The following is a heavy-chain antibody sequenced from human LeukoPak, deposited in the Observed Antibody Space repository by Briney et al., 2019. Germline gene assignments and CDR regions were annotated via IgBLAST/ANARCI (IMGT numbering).Heavy chain of an antibody. J-gene: IGHJ4*02. Sequence: GRSLRLSCAASGFNLNDFAMHWVRQAPGKGLEWVSGIGYNTGVIDYADSVKGRFTISRDNAKNSLYLQMNSLRTEDTAFYYCVKSIDRTKAPAWGYYFDRWGQGTLVTVSS. V-gene: IGHV3-9*01. CDR2: IGYNTGVI. CDR3: VKSIDRTKAPAWGYYFDR. D-gene: IGHD1-14*01. CDR1: GFNLNDFA.